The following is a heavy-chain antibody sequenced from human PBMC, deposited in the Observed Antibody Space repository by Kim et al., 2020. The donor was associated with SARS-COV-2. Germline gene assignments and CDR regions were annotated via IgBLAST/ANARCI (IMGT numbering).Heavy chain of an antibody. J-gene: IGHJ3*02. V-gene: IGHV3-48*03. CDR1: GFTLSSYE. CDR2: INRSGSSK. Sequence: GGSLRLSCAVSGFTLSSYEMNWVRQAPGKGLEWVSYINRSGSSKHYADSVKGRFTISRDNAKNSLYLQMNSLRAGDTAVYYCAREVTTTPDAFDIWGQGTLVTVSS. D-gene: IGHD4-17*01. CDR3: AREVTTTPDAFDI.